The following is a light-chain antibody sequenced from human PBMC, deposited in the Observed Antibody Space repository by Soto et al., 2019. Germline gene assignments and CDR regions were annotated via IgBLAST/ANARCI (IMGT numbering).Light chain of an antibody. CDR2: GDN. V-gene: IGLV1-44*01. J-gene: IGLJ2*01. CDR3: AAWDGSLNNVL. Sequence: QSVLTQPHSSSGTPGQRGTISCSGSGASIGTNTVNWYRQLPGTAPKLLIYGDNQRPSGVPDRFSGSKSGTSASLAISGLQSEDEADYYCAAWDGSLNNVLFGGGTKLTVL. CDR1: GASIGTNT.